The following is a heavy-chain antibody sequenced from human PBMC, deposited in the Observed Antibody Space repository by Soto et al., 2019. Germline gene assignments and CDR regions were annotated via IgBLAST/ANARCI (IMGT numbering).Heavy chain of an antibody. Sequence: PGGSLRLSCAASGFTASSYAMSWVRQAPGKGLEWVSGFSGSGGATFYADSVKGRFTLSRDSSKNTVYLQMSRLRAEDTAVYYCAKAGGDYWGRGTLVTVSS. V-gene: IGHV3-23*01. D-gene: IGHD3-10*01. CDR1: GFTASSYA. J-gene: IGHJ4*02. CDR2: FSGSGGAT. CDR3: AKAGGDY.